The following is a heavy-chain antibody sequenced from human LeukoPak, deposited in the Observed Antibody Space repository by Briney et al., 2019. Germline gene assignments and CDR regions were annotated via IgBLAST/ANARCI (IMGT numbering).Heavy chain of an antibody. V-gene: IGHV1-2*02. CDR2: INPNSGGT. J-gene: IGHJ4*02. Sequence: ASVKVSCKASGYTFTSYGISWVRQAPGQGLEWMGWINPNSGGTNYAQKFQGRVTMTRDTSISTAYMELSRLRSDDTAVYYCARNEFAPLRGYSSWGQGTLVTVSS. CDR1: GYTFTSYG. D-gene: IGHD5-18*01. CDR3: ARNEFAPLRGYSS.